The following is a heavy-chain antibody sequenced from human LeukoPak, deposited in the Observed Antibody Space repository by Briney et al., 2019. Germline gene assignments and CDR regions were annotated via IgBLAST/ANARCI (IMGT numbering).Heavy chain of an antibody. CDR2: ISSSGSTI. Sequence: AGGSLRLSCAASGFTFSDYYMSWIRQAPGKGLEWVSYISSSGSTIYYADSVKGRFTISRDNAKNSLYLQMKSLRAEDTAVYYCARQYYDFWSGYYTFDYWGQGTLVNVSS. D-gene: IGHD3-3*01. CDR3: ARQYYDFWSGYYTFDY. V-gene: IGHV3-11*04. J-gene: IGHJ4*02. CDR1: GFTFSDYY.